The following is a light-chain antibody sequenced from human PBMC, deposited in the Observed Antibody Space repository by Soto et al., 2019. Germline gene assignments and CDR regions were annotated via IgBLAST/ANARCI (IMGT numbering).Light chain of an antibody. CDR3: SSYTITSTDV. CDR1: SSDVGGYNY. Sequence: QSALTQPASVSGSPGQSITISCTGTSSDVGGYNYVSWYQQHPGKAPILIIYEVSDRPSGVSNRFSGSKSGNTASLTISGLQAEDEADYYCSSYTITSTDVFGTGTKLTVL. V-gene: IGLV2-14*01. CDR2: EVS. J-gene: IGLJ1*01.